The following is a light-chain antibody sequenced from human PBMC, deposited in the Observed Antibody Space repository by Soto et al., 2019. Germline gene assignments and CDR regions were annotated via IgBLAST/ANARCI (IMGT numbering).Light chain of an antibody. CDR2: YAA. J-gene: IGKJ5*01. V-gene: IGKV3-11*01. Sequence: IVCTQSPVPQSLYPGERATLSCRASQSVSSYLGWSQQKPGQAPRLXXYYAANRATGIPARFIGSGGATEYFPTTSSREPPEALAYYCQQRTVRPPVTFGRGTRLDIK. CDR1: QSVSSY. CDR3: QQRTVRPPVT.